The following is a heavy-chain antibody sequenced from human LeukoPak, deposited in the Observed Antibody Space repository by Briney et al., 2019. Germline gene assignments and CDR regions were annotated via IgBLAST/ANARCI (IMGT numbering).Heavy chain of an antibody. CDR1: GFTFSTYA. V-gene: IGHV3-30*04. J-gene: IGHJ4*02. CDR2: ISYDGSNK. D-gene: IGHD3-10*01. Sequence: GGSLRLSCAASGFTFSTYAMHWVRQAPGKGLEWVAVISYDGSNKYYADPVKGRFTISIDNSKNTLYLQMNSLRPEDTAVYYCARSRGYSGAFLPADYFDYWGQGTLVTVSS. CDR3: ARSRGYSGAFLPADYFDY.